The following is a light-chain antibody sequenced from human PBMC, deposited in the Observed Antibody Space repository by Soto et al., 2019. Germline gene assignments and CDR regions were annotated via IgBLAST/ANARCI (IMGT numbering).Light chain of an antibody. Sequence: QSVLTQPASVSGSPGQSITISCTGTSSDVGGYNYVSWYQQHPGKAPKLMIYDVSNRPSGVSNRFSGSKSGNTASLTISGLQADDEADYYCSSYTISSTFFFGTGTWSPS. CDR1: SSDVGGYNY. CDR3: SSYTISSTFF. J-gene: IGLJ1*01. CDR2: DVS. V-gene: IGLV2-14*01.